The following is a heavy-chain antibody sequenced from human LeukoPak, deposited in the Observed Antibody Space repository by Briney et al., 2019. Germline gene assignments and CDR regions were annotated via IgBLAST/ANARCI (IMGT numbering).Heavy chain of an antibody. D-gene: IGHD2-15*01. V-gene: IGHV4-30-4*01. CDR3: ARGGYCSGGSCYPWFDP. J-gene: IGHJ5*02. CDR2: IYYSGST. CDR1: GGSISRGDYY. Sequence: SETLSLTCTVSGGSISRGDYYWSWIRQPPGKGLEWIGYIYYSGSTYYNPSLKSRVTISVDTSKNQFSLKLSSVTAADTAVYYCARGGYCSGGSCYPWFDPWGQGTLVTVSS.